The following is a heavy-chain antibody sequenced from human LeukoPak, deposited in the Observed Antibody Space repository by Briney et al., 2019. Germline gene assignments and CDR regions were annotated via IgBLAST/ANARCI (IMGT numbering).Heavy chain of an antibody. CDR1: GFTFSNYV. D-gene: IGHD2-21*02. Sequence: GGSLRLSCAASGFTFSNYVIHWVRQAPGKGLEWVAVISYDGSNKYYADSVKGRFTISRDNSKNTLYLQLNSLRAEDTAVYYCARVPATNGKYCGGDCYLGDYYYYGMDVWGQGTTVTVSS. V-gene: IGHV3-30-3*01. CDR3: ARVPATNGKYCGGDCYLGDYYYYGMDV. J-gene: IGHJ6*02. CDR2: ISYDGSNK.